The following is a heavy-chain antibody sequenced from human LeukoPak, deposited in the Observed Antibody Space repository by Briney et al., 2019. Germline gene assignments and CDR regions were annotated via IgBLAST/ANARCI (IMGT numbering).Heavy chain of an antibody. CDR3: ARFQSRYENLRSDI. CDR2: IYYSGST. Sequence: SETLSLTCTVSGGSISSYYWSWIRQPPGKGLEWIGYIYYSGSTNYNPSLKSRVTISVDTSKNQFSLKLRAVTAADTAVYYCARFQSRYENLRSDIWGPGTMVTVSS. D-gene: IGHD3-16*02. J-gene: IGHJ3*02. CDR1: GGSISSYY. V-gene: IGHV4-59*08.